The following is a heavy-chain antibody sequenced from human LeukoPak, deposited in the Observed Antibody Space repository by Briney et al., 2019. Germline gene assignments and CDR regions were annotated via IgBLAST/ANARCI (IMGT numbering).Heavy chain of an antibody. D-gene: IGHD2-2*01. CDR2: IIPIFGTA. CDR1: GGTFSSYA. V-gene: IGHV1-69*06. CDR3: ARDGPPDRRVVVPAATYFDY. J-gene: IGHJ4*02. Sequence: ASVKVSCKASGGTFSSYAISWVRQAPGQGLEWMGGIIPIFGTANYAQKFQGRVTITADKSTSTAYMELSSLRSEDTAVYYCARDGPPDRRVVVPAATYFDYWGQGTLVTVSS.